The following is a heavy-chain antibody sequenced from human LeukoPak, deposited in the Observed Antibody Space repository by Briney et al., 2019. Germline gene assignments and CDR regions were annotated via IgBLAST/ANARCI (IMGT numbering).Heavy chain of an antibody. Sequence: PGGSLRLSCAASGFTFSSYSMNWVRQAPGKGLEWVSSISSSSSYIYYADSVKGRFTISRDNAKNSLYLQMNSLRAEDTAVYYCAKDPEYYYDSSGYFLDYWGQGSLVTVSS. CDR2: ISSSSSYI. J-gene: IGHJ4*02. CDR1: GFTFSSYS. D-gene: IGHD3-22*01. CDR3: AKDPEYYYDSSGYFLDY. V-gene: IGHV3-21*04.